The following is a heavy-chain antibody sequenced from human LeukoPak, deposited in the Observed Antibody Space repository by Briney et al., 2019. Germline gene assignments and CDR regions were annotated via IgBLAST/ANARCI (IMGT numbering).Heavy chain of an antibody. J-gene: IGHJ4*02. D-gene: IGHD6-25*01. Sequence: TGGSLRLSCAASGFTVSSNYMSWIRQPPGKGLEWIGYIYYSGSTNYNPSLKSRVTISVDTSKNQFSLKLSSVTAADTAAYYCARGGYYFDYWGQGTLVTVSS. CDR2: IYYSGST. CDR3: ARGGYYFDY. V-gene: IGHV4-59*02. CDR1: GFTVSSNY.